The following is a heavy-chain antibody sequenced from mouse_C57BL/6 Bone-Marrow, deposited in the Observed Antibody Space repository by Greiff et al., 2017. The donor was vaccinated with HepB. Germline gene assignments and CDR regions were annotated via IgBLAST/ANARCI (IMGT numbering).Heavy chain of an antibody. D-gene: IGHD1-1*01. CDR1: GFNIKDDY. CDR3: TTEGYYYGGYFDV. CDR2: IDPENGDT. Sequence: VQLQQSGAELVRPGASVKLSCTASGFNIKDDYMHWVKRRPEQGLEWIGWIDPENGDTEYASKFQGKATITADTSSNTAYLQLSSLTSEDTAVYYCTTEGYYYGGYFDVWGTGTTVTVSS. J-gene: IGHJ1*03. V-gene: IGHV14-4*01.